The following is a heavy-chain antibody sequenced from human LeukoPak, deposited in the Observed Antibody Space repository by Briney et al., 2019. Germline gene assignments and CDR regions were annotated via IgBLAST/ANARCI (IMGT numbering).Heavy chain of an antibody. J-gene: IGHJ4*02. CDR3: AKEGEGDSWDSLDY. D-gene: IGHD3-16*01. CDR2: ISMDGTRE. Sequence: AGGSLRLSCAASGFTFSSFAMHWVRQAPGKGLEWVTVISMDGTREHYADSVKGRFTISRDNSKSTLYLQMDSLRAEDTAVYYCAKEGEGDSWDSLDYWGQGTLVTVTS. V-gene: IGHV3-30*04. CDR1: GFTFSSFA.